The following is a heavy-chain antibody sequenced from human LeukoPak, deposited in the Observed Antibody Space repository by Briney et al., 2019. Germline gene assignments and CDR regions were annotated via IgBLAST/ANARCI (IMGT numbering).Heavy chain of an antibody. CDR2: IYPGDSDT. J-gene: IGHJ5*02. V-gene: IGHV5-51*01. CDR3: ARLLGTMVRGNEFDP. D-gene: IGHD3-10*01. CDR1: GYSFTSYW. Sequence: GESLKISCKGSGYSFTSYWIGWVRQMPGKGLEWMGIIYPGDSDTRYSPSFQGQVTISADKSISTAYLQWSSLKASDTAMYYCARLLGTMVRGNEFDPWGQGTLVTASS.